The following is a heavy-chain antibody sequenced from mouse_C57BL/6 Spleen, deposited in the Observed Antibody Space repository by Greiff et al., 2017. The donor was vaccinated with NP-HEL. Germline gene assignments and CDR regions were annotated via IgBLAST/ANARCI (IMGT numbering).Heavy chain of an antibody. CDR1: GYTFTDYN. CDR2: INPNNGGT. J-gene: IGHJ4*01. D-gene: IGHD2-1*01. V-gene: IGHV1-18*01. Sequence: EVQLQQSGPELVKPGASVKIPCKASGYTFTDYNMDWVKQSHGKSLEWIGDINPNNGGTIYNQKFKGKATLTVDKSSSTAYKELRSLTSEDTAVYYCARIYYVNSNYAMDYWGQGTSVTVSS. CDR3: ARIYYVNSNYAMDY.